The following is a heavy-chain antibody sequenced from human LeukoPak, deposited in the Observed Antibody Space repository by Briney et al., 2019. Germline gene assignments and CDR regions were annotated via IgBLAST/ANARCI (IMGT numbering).Heavy chain of an antibody. J-gene: IGHJ6*02. D-gene: IGHD1-14*01. CDR3: ARGRIRTPYYGMDV. V-gene: IGHV1-18*01. CDR2: IRTYNGDT. Sequence: TSLKVSCKASGYTFTNYAISWVRQAPGQGLEWMGCIRTYNGDTNYAQKIQGRVTLTTDTSTSTAYMELRSLRSDDTAVYYCARGRIRTPYYGMDVWGQGSPVTVAS. CDR1: GYTFTNYA.